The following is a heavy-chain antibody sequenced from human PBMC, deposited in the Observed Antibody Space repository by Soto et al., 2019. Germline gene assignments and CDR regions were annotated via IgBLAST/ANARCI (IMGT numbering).Heavy chain of an antibody. CDR2: MNPSSGET. J-gene: IGHJ4*01. Sequence: GXSVKVSCKTSGYNFTNFDINWVRQAPGRGLVWMGWMNPSSGETGSAQNFQGRVTMTRDISTRTFFMQLTSLRSEDTAIYYCARLAEYCNGIKRHCNFDFRGRGHQVTVFS. CDR1: GYNFTNFD. V-gene: IGHV1-8*01. D-gene: IGHD2-15*01. CDR3: ARLAEYCNGIKRHCNFDF.